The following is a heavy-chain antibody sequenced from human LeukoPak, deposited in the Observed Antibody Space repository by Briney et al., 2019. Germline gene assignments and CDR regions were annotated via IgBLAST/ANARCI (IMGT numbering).Heavy chain of an antibody. CDR1: GDSISSGSFH. CDR3: ARGPNFWSGYEFDY. Sequence: PSETLSLTCTFSGDSISSGSFHWSWIRQPAGKGLEWIGHIYTSGSTNYNPSLKSRVAISVDMSKNQFSLKLSSVTAADTAVYYCARGPNFWSGYEFDYWGQGTLVTVSS. V-gene: IGHV4-61*09. D-gene: IGHD3-3*01. CDR2: IYTSGST. J-gene: IGHJ4*02.